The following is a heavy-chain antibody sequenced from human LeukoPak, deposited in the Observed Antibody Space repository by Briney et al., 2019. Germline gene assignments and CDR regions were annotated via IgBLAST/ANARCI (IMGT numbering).Heavy chain of an antibody. CDR3: AKDQYSSGWRTPDY. D-gene: IGHD6-19*01. V-gene: IGHV3-30*18. CDR2: ISYDGSNK. Sequence: PGGSLRLSCAASGFTFSSYGMHWVRQAPGKGLEWVAVISYDGSNKYYADSVKGRFTISRDNSKNTLYLQMNSLRAEDTAVYYCAKDQYSSGWRTPDYWGQGTLVTVSS. CDR1: GFTFSSYG. J-gene: IGHJ4*02.